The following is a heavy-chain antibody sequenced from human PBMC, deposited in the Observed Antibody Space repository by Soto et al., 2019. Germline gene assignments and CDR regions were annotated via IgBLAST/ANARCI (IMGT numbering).Heavy chain of an antibody. J-gene: IGHJ5*02. CDR3: ARDYNRRPVGWFDP. Sequence: QVQLQESGPGLVKPSQTLSLTCTVSGGSISSGGYYWSWIRQHPGKGLEWIGHINYSGRTYYNSSLKSRVSISVDTSKNQFSLKLSSVTAADTAIYYCARDYNRRPVGWFDPWVQGTLVTVSS. CDR2: INYSGRT. V-gene: IGHV4-31*03. CDR1: GGSISSGGYY. D-gene: IGHD3-10*01.